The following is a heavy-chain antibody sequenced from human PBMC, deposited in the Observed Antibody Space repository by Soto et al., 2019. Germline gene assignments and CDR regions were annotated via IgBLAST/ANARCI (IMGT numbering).Heavy chain of an antibody. Sequence: GGSLRLSCAASGFTFRAYLMSWVRQAPGKGLDWVANINQDGSVEHYADSVQGRFTISRDNAKNSLYLHMNSLRAEDTAANYCAAYYGNDCESERHRYWAPGALVSVS. J-gene: IGHJ4*02. CDR2: INQDGSVE. D-gene: IGHD1-1*01. CDR3: AAYYGNDCESERHRY. CDR1: GFTFRAYL. V-gene: IGHV3-7*01.